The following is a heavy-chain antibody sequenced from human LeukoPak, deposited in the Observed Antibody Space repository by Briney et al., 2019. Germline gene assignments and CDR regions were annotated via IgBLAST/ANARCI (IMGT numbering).Heavy chain of an antibody. J-gene: IGHJ6*03. CDR1: GFTFSSYW. CDR3: ARLRGYYYYYMDV. Sequence: GGSLRLSCAASGFTFSSYWMSWVRQPPGKGLEWVANINQDGSERYYVDSVKGRFTISRDNAKNSLYLQMNSLRAEDTAVYYCARLRGYYYYYMDVWGKGTSVTVSS. CDR2: INQDGSER. V-gene: IGHV3-7*01.